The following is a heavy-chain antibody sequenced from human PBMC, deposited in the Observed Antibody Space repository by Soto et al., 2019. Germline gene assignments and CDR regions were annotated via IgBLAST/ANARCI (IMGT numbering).Heavy chain of an antibody. J-gene: IGHJ4*02. V-gene: IGHV4-34*01. CDR2: INHSGST. CDR3: ARGISMIVEVQRDAPDKYYFDS. D-gene: IGHD3-22*01. CDR1: GGSLSGYF. Sequence: SETLSLTCAVYGGSLSGYFWSWIRQPPGKGLERIGEINHSGSTNSNPPLKSRVTMSVDTSKNQFSLKLSSVTAADTAVYYCARGISMIVEVQRDAPDKYYFDSWSQGTLVTVSS.